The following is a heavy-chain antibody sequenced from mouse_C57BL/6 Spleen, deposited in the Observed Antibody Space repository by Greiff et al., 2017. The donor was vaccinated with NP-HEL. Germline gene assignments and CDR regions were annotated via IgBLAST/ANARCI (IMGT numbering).Heavy chain of an antibody. D-gene: IGHD3-2*02. J-gene: IGHJ2*01. CDR1: GFNIKDYY. CDR3: TTRSSGDVRYFDY. CDR2: IDPEDGDT. V-gene: IGHV14-1*01. Sequence: VQLQQSGAELVRPGASVKLSCTASGFNIKDYYMHWVKQRPEQGLEWIGRIDPEDGDTEYAPKFQGKATMTADTSSNTAYLQLSSLTAEDTAGYYCTTRSSGDVRYFDYWGQGTTLTVSS.